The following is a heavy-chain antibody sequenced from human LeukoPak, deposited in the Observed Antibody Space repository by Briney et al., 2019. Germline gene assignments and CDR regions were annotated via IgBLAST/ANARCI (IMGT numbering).Heavy chain of an antibody. D-gene: IGHD4-17*01. J-gene: IGHJ6*03. CDR2: IYYSGNT. Sequence: SETLSLTCTVSGGSISSYYWSWIRQPPGKGLEWIGYIYYSGNTNYNPSLKSRVSISVDTSKNQFSLKLSSVTAADTAVYYCARGSGGPYGDYYYYYMDVWGKGTTVTISS. CDR3: ARGSGGPYGDYYYYYMDV. V-gene: IGHV4-59*01. CDR1: GGSISSYY.